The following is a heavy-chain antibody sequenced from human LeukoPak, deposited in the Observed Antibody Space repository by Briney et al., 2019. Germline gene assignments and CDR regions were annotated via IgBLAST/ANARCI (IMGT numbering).Heavy chain of an antibody. V-gene: IGHV1-46*01. CDR2: INPSGGST. CDR1: GYTFTSYY. CDR3: ARERSPRIYDIPPIGY. J-gene: IGHJ4*02. Sequence: GASVKVSCKASGYTFTSYYMHWVRQAPGQGLEWMGIINPSGGSTSYAQKFQGRVTMTRDMSTSTVYMELSSLRSEDTAVYYCARERSPRIYDIPPIGYWGQGTLVTVSS. D-gene: IGHD3-22*01.